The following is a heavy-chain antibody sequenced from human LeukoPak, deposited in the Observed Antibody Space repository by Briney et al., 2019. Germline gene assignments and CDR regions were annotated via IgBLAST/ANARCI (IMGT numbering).Heavy chain of an antibody. CDR1: GFTFKNYA. D-gene: IGHD3-3*01. CDR2: LTSDGSST. Sequence: GRFLRLSCAASGFTFKNYAMNWVRQAPGRGLEWVAVLTSDGSSTYYGDSVKGRFSISRDNSKNTFFLQMSSLRPDDTAVYYCARGGRHDSWSGSFDYWGQGTLVIVSS. V-gene: IGHV3-30*04. CDR3: ARGGRHDSWSGSFDY. J-gene: IGHJ4*02.